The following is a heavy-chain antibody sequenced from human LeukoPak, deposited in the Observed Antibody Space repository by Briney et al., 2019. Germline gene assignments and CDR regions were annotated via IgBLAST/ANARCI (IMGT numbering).Heavy chain of an antibody. CDR1: GGSVSTYY. D-gene: IGHD6-13*01. Sequence: SETLSLTCTVSGGSVSTYYWSWIRQPPGRGLEWIGYIYFTGSTNYNPSLQSRVTISVDTSKNQFSLKLTSVTAADTAVYYCARHCASGTCAFDIWGQGTMVTVSS. J-gene: IGHJ3*02. V-gene: IGHV4-59*08. CDR2: IYFTGST. CDR3: ARHCASGTCAFDI.